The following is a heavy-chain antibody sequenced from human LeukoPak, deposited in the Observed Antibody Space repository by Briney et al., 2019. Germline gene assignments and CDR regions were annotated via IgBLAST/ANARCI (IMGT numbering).Heavy chain of an antibody. V-gene: IGHV1-46*01. J-gene: IGHJ4*02. CDR3: AREDSWDYGSGFFFDY. CDR1: GYTFTSYY. Sequence: GASVKVSCEASGYTFTSYYMHWVRQAPGQGLEWMGIINPSGGSTSYAQKFQGRVTMTRDTSTSTVYMELSSPRSEDTAVYYCAREDSWDYGSGFFFDYWGQGTLVTVSS. CDR2: INPSGGST. D-gene: IGHD3-10*01.